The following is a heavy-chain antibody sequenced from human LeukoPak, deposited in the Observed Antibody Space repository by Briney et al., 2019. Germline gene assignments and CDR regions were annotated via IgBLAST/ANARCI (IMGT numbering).Heavy chain of an antibody. CDR3: ARDLGYCSSTSCRNWFDP. J-gene: IGHJ5*02. CDR1: GYTFTSYG. Sequence: ASVKVSCKASGYTFTSYGISWVRQAPGQGLEWMGWISAYNGNTNCAQKLQGRVTMTTDTSTSTAYMELRSLRSDDTAVYYCARDLGYCSSTSCRNWFDPWGRGTLVTVSS. V-gene: IGHV1-18*01. CDR2: ISAYNGNT. D-gene: IGHD2-2*01.